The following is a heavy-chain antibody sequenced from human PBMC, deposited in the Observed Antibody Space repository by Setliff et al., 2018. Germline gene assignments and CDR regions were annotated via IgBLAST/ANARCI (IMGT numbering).Heavy chain of an antibody. Sequence: GGSLRLSCAASGFTFGGYAMSWVRQAPGKGLEWVSALSGSGGSTYYADSVKGRFTISRDNSKNTLYLQMNSRRADDTAVYYCAKKGFGVVALGGNNWFDPWGQGTPFSVSS. V-gene: IGHV3-23*01. CDR3: AKKGFGVVALGGNNWFDP. CDR1: GFTFGGYA. J-gene: IGHJ5*02. D-gene: IGHD3-10*01. CDR2: LSGSGGST.